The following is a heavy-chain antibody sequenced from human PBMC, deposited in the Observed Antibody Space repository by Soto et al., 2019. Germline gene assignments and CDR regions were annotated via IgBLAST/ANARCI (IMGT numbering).Heavy chain of an antibody. V-gene: IGHV1-69*06. Sequence: QLVQSGAEVKKPGSSVKVSCKASGGTLSSFINYPINWVRQAPGQGLEWMGGIVPNVGTVNYAQKFQGRVTITADKSTGTAYMEVSSLRSEDTALYYCARRDTSGFLRYFDNWGQGPLVTVSS. CDR1: GGTLSSFINYP. CDR2: IVPNVGTV. CDR3: ARRDTSGFLRYFDN. D-gene: IGHD3-3*01. J-gene: IGHJ4*02.